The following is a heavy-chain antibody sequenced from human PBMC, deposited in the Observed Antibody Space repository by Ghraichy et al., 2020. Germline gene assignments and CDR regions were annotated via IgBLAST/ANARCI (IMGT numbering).Heavy chain of an antibody. D-gene: IGHD6-6*01. J-gene: IGHJ6*02. CDR1: GFTFSSYG. V-gene: IGHV3-30*18. CDR2: ISYDGSNK. Sequence: GGSLRLSCAASGFTFSSYGMHWVRQAPGKGLEWVSVISYDGSNKYYADSVKGRFTISRDNSKNTLYLQMNSLRAEDTAVYYCAKDPSEAYSSSSFYYYHGMDVWGQGTTVTVSS. CDR3: AKDPSEAYSSSSFYYYHGMDV.